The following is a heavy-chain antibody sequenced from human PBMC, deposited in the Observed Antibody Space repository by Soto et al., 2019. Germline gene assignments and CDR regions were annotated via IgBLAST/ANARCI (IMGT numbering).Heavy chain of an antibody. J-gene: IGHJ4*02. CDR2: INHSGST. CDR3: ARGSLAPDY. CDR1: GGSFSGYY. Sequence: SETLSLTCAVYGGSFSGYYWSWIRQPPGKGLEWIGEINHSGSTNYNPSLKSRVTISVDTSKNQFSLKLSSVTAADTAVYYCARGSLAPDYWGQGTLVTVSS. V-gene: IGHV4-34*01.